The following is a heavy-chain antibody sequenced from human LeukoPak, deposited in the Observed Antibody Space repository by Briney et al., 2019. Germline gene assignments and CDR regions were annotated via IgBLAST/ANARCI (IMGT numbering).Heavy chain of an antibody. Sequence: GGSLRLSCAASGFTFSSYSMNWVRQAPGKGLEWVSSISSSSSYIYYADSVKGRFTISRDNAKNSLYLQMNSLRAEDTAVYYCARDTPSVYCSGGSCSHLERGYWGQGTLVTVSS. V-gene: IGHV3-21*01. D-gene: IGHD2-15*01. CDR1: GFTFSSYS. J-gene: IGHJ4*02. CDR2: ISSSSSYI. CDR3: ARDTPSVYCSGGSCSHLERGY.